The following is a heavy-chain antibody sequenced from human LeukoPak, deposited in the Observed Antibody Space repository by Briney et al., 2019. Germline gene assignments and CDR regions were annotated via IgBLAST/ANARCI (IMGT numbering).Heavy chain of an antibody. CDR3: AKREADDILTGFDY. D-gene: IGHD3-9*01. Sequence: SETLSLTCTVSGGSVSSTTYYWSWIRQHPGKGLEWIGYIYYSGSTYYNPSLKSRVTISVDTSKNQFSLKLSSVTAADTAVYYCAKREADDILTGFDYWGQGTLVTVSS. CDR1: GGSVSSTTYY. CDR2: IYYSGST. V-gene: IGHV4-31*03. J-gene: IGHJ4*02.